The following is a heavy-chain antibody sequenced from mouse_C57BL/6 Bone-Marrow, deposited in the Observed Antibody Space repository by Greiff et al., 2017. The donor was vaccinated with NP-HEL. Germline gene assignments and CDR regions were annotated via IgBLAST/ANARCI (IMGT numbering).Heavy chain of an antibody. CDR2: IYPRDGST. V-gene: IGHV1-78*01. CDR1: GYTFTDHT. J-gene: IGHJ3*01. Sequence: VMLVESDAELVKPGASVKISCKVSGYTFTDHTIHWMKQRPEQGLEWIGYIYPRDGSTKYNEKFKGKATLTADKSSSTAYMQLNSLTSEDSAVYFCARSDTITWAWFAYWGQGTLVTVSA. D-gene: IGHD1-3*01. CDR3: ARSDTITWAWFAY.